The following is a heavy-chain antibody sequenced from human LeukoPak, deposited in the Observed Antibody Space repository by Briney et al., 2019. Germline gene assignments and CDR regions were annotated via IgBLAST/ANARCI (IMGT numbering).Heavy chain of an antibody. Sequence: PSDTLSLPCAVSGGPISSGGYSWHWIRQPPGKGLVWHWYKYHSRTPHYNPSLQSRLIISVDRYKNKYSLKLSFMTAADTAVYYCARDKSRSWYWFDPWGQGTLVTVSS. D-gene: IGHD6-13*01. CDR2: KYHSRTP. CDR3: ARDKSRSWYWFDP. V-gene: IGHV4-30-2*01. CDR1: GGPISSGGYS. J-gene: IGHJ5*02.